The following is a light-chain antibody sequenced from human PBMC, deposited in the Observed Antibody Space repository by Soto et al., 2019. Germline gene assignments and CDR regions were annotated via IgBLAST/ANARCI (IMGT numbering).Light chain of an antibody. Sequence: DIQMTQSPSTLSVSVGDGVTITCRASQSIGSWLAWYQQKPGKAPKLLISKATNLQSGVPSRFSGSGSGTDFSLTISSLQPVDSATYYCQQYNDFQYTFGQGTKLEI. CDR2: KAT. J-gene: IGKJ2*01. V-gene: IGKV1-5*03. CDR3: QQYNDFQYT. CDR1: QSIGSW.